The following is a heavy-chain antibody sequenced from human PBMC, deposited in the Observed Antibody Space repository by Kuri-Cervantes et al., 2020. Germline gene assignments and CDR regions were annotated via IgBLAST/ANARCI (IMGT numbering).Heavy chain of an antibody. CDR3: ARAEAGIAAAGLVDY. CDR1: GYTFTSYA. J-gene: IGHJ4*02. Sequence: ASVKVSCKASGYTFTSYAMHWVRQAPGQRLEWMGWINAGNGNTKYSQKFQGRVTMTRDTSISTAYMELSRLRSDDTAVYYCARAEAGIAAAGLVDYWGQGTLVTVSS. D-gene: IGHD6-13*01. V-gene: IGHV1-3*01. CDR2: INAGNGNT.